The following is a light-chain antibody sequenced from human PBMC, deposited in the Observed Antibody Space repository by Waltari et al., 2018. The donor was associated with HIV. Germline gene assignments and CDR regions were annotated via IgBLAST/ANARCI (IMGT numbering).Light chain of an antibody. CDR2: RNN. CDR3: AVWDDTLNGPV. CDR1: NSNVGSNY. V-gene: IGLV1-47*01. J-gene: IGLJ2*01. Sequence: QSVLTQPPSTSGTSGQRVTISCSGSNSNVGSNYIYWYRQFPGAAPKLLIYRNNPRPSGGARRYAGSKSGTSASLAISGLRSGDEADYDCAVWDDTLNGPVFGGGTRVTVL.